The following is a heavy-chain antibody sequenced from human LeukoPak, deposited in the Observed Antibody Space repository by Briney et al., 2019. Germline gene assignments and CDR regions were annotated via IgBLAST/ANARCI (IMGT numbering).Heavy chain of an antibody. CDR1: GGSVSSSNW. CDR3: ARGGSWYLSF. V-gene: IGHV4-4*02. D-gene: IGHD6-13*01. J-gene: IGHJ4*02. CDR2: ISYSGST. Sequence: SGTLSLTCAVSGGSVSSSNWWSWVRQPPGKGLEWIGEISYSGSTNYSPSLKSRVTVSVDKSKNQLSLELSSVTAADTAVYYCARGGSWYLSFWGQGTLVTVSS.